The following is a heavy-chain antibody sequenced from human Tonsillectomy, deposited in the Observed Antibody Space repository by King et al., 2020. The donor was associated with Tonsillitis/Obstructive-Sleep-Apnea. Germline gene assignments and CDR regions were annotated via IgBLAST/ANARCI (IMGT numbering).Heavy chain of an antibody. D-gene: IGHD3-3*01. CDR3: ARQGSGYPFDF. V-gene: IGHV4-34*01. J-gene: IGHJ4*02. CDR2: INHSGST. CDR1: GGSFSGYY. Sequence: VQLQQWGAGLLKPSETLSLTCAVYGGSFSGYYWSWIRQPPGKGLEWIGEINHSGSTNYNPSLTSRVTISVDTSNNQFSLELSSVTAADTAVYYCARQGSGYPFDFWGQGTLVTVSS.